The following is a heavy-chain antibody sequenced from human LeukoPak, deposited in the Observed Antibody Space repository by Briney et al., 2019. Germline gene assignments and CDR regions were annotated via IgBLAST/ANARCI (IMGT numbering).Heavy chain of an antibody. J-gene: IGHJ4*02. CDR3: ARDEFDIAYDY. CDR2: ISGSTI. D-gene: IGHD2-15*01. Sequence: PGGSLRLSCAASGFTFSDYYMSWIRQAPGKGLEWVSYISGSTIYYADSVKGRFTISRDNAKNSLYLQMNSLRAEDTAVYYCARDEFDIAYDYWGQGTLVTVSS. CDR1: GFTFSDYY. V-gene: IGHV3-11*01.